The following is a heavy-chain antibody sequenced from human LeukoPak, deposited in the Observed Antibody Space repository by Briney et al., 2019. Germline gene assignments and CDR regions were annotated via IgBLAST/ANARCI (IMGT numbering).Heavy chain of an antibody. V-gene: IGHV3-33*06. CDR1: GFTFSSYG. CDR2: IWYDGSNK. J-gene: IGHJ4*02. D-gene: IGHD6-6*01. Sequence: GGSLRLSCAASGFTFSSYGMHWVRQAPGKGLEWVAVIWYDGSNKYYADSVKGRFTISRDNSKNTLYLQMNSLRAEDTAVYYGAKDFWASSSFSGVCGVWGQGTLVTVSS. CDR3: AKDFWASSSFSGVCGV.